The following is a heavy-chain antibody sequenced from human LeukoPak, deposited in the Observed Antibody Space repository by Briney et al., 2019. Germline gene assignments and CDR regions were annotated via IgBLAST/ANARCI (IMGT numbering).Heavy chain of an antibody. D-gene: IGHD3-3*01. Sequence: ASVKVSCKASGGTFSSYAISWVRQAPGQGLEWMGGIIPIFGTANYAQKFQGRVTITTDESTSTAYMELSSLRSEDTAVYYCAFGREYYDFWSGSEGYYYYYYMDVWGKGTTVTVSS. J-gene: IGHJ6*03. CDR3: AFGREYYDFWSGSEGYYYYYYMDV. V-gene: IGHV1-69*05. CDR1: GGTFSSYA. CDR2: IIPIFGTA.